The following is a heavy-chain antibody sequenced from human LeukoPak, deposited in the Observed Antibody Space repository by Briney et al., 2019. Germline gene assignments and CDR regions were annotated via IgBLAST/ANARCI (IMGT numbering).Heavy chain of an antibody. V-gene: IGHV3-66*03. Sequence: GGSLRLSCTASGFTVSDKYMNWVRQAPGKGLEWVSVIYSTGNTYYADSVKGRFTISRDNSKNTLYLQMNSLRAEDTAVYYCAKGRGYSYGWLDYWGQGTLVTVSS. J-gene: IGHJ4*02. CDR2: IYSTGNT. D-gene: IGHD5-18*01. CDR1: GFTVSDKY. CDR3: AKGRGYSYGWLDY.